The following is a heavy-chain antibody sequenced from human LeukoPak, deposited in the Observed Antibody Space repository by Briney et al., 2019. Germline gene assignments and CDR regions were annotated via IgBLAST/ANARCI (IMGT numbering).Heavy chain of an antibody. CDR2: IYTSGST. CDR1: GGSISSYY. Sequence: SETLSLTCTVSGGSISSYYWSWIRQPAGKGLGWIGRIYTSGSTNYNPSLKSRVTISVDTSKNQFSLKLSSVTAADTAVYYCASGYSLFDPWGQGTLVTVSS. V-gene: IGHV4-4*07. CDR3: ASGYSLFDP. D-gene: IGHD5-18*01. J-gene: IGHJ5*02.